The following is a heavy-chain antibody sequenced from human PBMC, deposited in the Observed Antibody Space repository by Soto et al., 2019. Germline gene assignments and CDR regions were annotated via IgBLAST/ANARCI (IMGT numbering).Heavy chain of an antibody. D-gene: IGHD3-9*01. J-gene: IGHJ5*02. Sequence: PSGTLSLTCTVSGGSISSGGYYGCWIRQHPGKGLEWIGYIYYSRSTNYNPSLKSRVTISVDTSKNQFSLKLSSVTAADTAVYYCARVIRYFGKNGWFDPWGQGTLVTVSS. CDR3: ARVIRYFGKNGWFDP. CDR1: GGSISSGGYY. CDR2: IYYSRST. V-gene: IGHV4-61*08.